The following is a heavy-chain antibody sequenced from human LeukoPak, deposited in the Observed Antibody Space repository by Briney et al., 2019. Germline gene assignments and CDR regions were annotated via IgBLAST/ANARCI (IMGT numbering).Heavy chain of an antibody. D-gene: IGHD2-2*02. V-gene: IGHV1-69*05. J-gene: IGHJ6*03. CDR1: GGTFSSYA. Sequence: SVKVSCKASGGTFSSYAISWVRQAPGQGLEWMGGIIPIFGTANYAQKFQGRVTIPTDESTSTAYMELSSLRSEDTAVYYCAVVPAAIGYYYMDVWGKGTTVTVSS. CDR2: IIPIFGTA. CDR3: AVVPAAIGYYYMDV.